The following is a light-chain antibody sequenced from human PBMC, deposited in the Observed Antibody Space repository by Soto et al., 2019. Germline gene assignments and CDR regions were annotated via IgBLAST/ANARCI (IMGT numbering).Light chain of an antibody. V-gene: IGKV3-20*01. CDR3: QQYTGPPTT. J-gene: IGKJ5*01. CDR2: GAS. CDR1: QSISSSY. Sequence: EIVLTQSPGTLSLSPGERATLSCRSSQSISSSYLAWYQQKPGQAPRLLIYGASRRATGIPDRFSGRESGTDFTLTITTLEPEDSAVYFCQQYTGPPTTFGQGTRLEIK.